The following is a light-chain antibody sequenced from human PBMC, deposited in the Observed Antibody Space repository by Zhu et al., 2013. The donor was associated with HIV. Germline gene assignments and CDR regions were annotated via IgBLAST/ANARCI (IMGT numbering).Light chain of an antibody. CDR1: QSISTY. CDR2: SAS. V-gene: IGKV3-11*01. J-gene: IGKJ1*01. Sequence: EIVLTQSPGTLSLSPGERATLSCRSSQSISTYLAWYQHKPGQAPILLIYSASTRATGIPDRFSGTGSETDFTLSISSLEPEDFATYYCQQLYSYSWTFGQGTKVEIK. CDR3: QQLYSYSWT.